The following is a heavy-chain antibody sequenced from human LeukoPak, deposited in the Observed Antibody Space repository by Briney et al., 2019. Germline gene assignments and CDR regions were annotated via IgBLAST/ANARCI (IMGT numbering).Heavy chain of an antibody. CDR1: GFTFTTYT. V-gene: IGHV3-21*01. CDR3: ASRYEVLTGMLADYYYAMDV. J-gene: IGHJ6*02. CDR2: ISSSSTYI. Sequence: GGSLRLSCAASGFTFTTYTMNWVRQAPGKGLEWVSSISSSSTYIYYADSAKGRFTISRDNTKNSPYLQMNSLRAEDTAVYYCASRYEVLTGMLADYYYAMDVWGQGTTVTVSS. D-gene: IGHD3-9*01.